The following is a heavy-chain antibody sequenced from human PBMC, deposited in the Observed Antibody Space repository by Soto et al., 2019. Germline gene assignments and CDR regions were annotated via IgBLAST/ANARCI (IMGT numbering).Heavy chain of an antibody. CDR2: ISYDGSNK. CDR3: AKDRLPYGDYVKTDYYYYGMDV. D-gene: IGHD4-17*01. CDR1: GFTFSSYG. V-gene: IGHV3-30*18. J-gene: IGHJ6*02. Sequence: GGSLRLSCAASGFTFSSYGMHWVRQAPGKGLEWVAVISYDGSNKYYADSVKGRFTISRDNSKNTLYLQMNSLRAEDTAVYYCAKDRLPYGDYVKTDYYYYGMDVWGQGTTVTVSS.